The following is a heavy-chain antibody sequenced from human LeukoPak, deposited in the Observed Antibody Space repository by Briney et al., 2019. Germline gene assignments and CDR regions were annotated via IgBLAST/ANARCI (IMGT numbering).Heavy chain of an antibody. CDR2: ISSSGSTI. J-gene: IGHJ4*02. Sequence: PGGFLRLSCEASGFNVEIHYMSWVRQAPGKGLEWVSYISSSGSTIYYADSVKGRFTISRDNAKNSLYLQMNSLRAEDTAVYYCAREEMGAQGYWGQGTLVTVSS. CDR3: AREEMGAQGY. CDR1: GFNVEIHY. D-gene: IGHD1-26*01. V-gene: IGHV3-11*04.